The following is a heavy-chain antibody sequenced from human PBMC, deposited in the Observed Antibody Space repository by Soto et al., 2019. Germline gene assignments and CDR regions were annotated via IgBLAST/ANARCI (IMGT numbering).Heavy chain of an antibody. D-gene: IGHD7-27*01. Sequence: QVQLVESGGGVVQAGRSLRLSCAASGFTFSNYGMHWVRQAPGKGLEWVAIVWYDGSNKYYADSVKGRFTISRDNSKNTLYLQMNSLTAEDTAVHCCAREPSGDVVYWGQGTLVTVSS. J-gene: IGHJ4*02. V-gene: IGHV3-33*01. CDR3: AREPSGDVVY. CDR2: VWYDGSNK. CDR1: GFTFSNYG.